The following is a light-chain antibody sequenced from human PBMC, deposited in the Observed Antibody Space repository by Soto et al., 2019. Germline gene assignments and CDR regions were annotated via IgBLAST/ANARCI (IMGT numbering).Light chain of an antibody. Sequence: QSALNQPTSASGTPGPRVTISCSGSNSKIGGNSVNWYQQFPGAAPKLLISSNNQRPSGIPDRFSGSKSGTSASLAISGLQFDDEADYYCAAWDDSLSGHYVFGAGTKVTVL. CDR2: SNN. V-gene: IGLV1-44*01. CDR1: NSKIGGNS. CDR3: AAWDDSLSGHYV. J-gene: IGLJ1*01.